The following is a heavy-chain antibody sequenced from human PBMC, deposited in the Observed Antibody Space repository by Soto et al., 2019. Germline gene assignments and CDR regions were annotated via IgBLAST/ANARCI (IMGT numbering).Heavy chain of an antibody. CDR1: GGSISSYY. J-gene: IGHJ5*02. CDR3: ARGPSYGGKPTTRWFDH. CDR2: IYYSGST. V-gene: IGHV4-59*01. D-gene: IGHD4-17*01. Sequence: LSLTCTVSGGSISSYYWSWIRQPPGKGLEWIGYIYYSGSTNYNPSLKSRVTISVDTSKNQFSLKLSSVTAADTAVYYCARGPSYGGKPTTRWFDHWGQGTLVTVSS.